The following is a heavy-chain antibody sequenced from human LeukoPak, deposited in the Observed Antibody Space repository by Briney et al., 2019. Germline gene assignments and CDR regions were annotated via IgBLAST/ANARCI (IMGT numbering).Heavy chain of an antibody. CDR2: IDSGGST. Sequence: GGSLRLSCAASGFTVSSNYMIWVRQAPGKGLEWVSVIDSGGSTYYADSVKGRFTISRDNSKNTLYLQMNSLRAEDTAVYYCARTPFRYYDSSGYYYDYWSQGTLVTVSS. D-gene: IGHD3-22*01. V-gene: IGHV3-66*01. CDR1: GFTVSSNY. J-gene: IGHJ4*02. CDR3: ARTPFRYYDSSGYYYDY.